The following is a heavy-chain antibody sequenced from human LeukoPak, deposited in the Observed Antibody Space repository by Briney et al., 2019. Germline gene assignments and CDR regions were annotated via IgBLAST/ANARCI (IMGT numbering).Heavy chain of an antibody. CDR1: GFNFSSYS. D-gene: IGHD6-13*01. CDR3: ARGYSSSWYLD. CDR2: ISSSSSFI. V-gene: IGHV3-21*01. J-gene: IGHJ4*02. Sequence: GGSLRLSCAGSGFNFSSYSMSWVRQAPWKGLEFVSSISSSSSFIYYADSVKGRFTISRDNAKKSLSLQMNSLRADDTAVYYCARGYSSSWYLDWGQGTLVTVSS.